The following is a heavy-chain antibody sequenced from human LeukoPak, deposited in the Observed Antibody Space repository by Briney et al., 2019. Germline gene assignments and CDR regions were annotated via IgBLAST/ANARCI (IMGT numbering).Heavy chain of an antibody. Sequence: GGSLRLSCAASGFTFSSYWMSWVRQAPGKGLEWVANIKQDGSEKYYVDSVKGRFTISRDNAKNSPYLQMNSLRAEDTAVYYCAREGGSPMGDAFDIWGQGTMVTVSS. CDR2: IKQDGSEK. J-gene: IGHJ3*02. V-gene: IGHV3-7*01. D-gene: IGHD1-26*01. CDR1: GFTFSSYW. CDR3: AREGGSPMGDAFDI.